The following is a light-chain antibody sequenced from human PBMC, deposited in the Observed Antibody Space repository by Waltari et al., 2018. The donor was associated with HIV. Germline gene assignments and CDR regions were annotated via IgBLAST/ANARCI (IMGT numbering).Light chain of an antibody. CDR3: SSYAGARGGV. Sequence: HSSLTQPASVSESPGQSIPISCSGTSSDIGSYNLVSWYQQHQGKAPKLIIYDVNKPPSGVSKRFSGSKSGNTDSLTTSGLQAEDEADYYFSSYAGARGGVFGGGTKLTVL. CDR2: DVN. CDR1: SSDIGSYNL. V-gene: IGLV2-23*02. J-gene: IGLJ2*01.